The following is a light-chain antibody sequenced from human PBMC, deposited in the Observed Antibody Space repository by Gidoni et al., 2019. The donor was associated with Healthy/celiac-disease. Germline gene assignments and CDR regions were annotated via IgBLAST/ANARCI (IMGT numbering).Light chain of an antibody. CDR1: QSLLHSNGYNY. J-gene: IGKJ3*01. Sequence: DIVMTQSPLSLPVTPGEPASISCRSSQSLLHSNGYNYLDWYLQKPGQSPQLLIYLGSNRASGVPDRFSGSGSGTDFTLKISRVEAEDVGVYYCMQGDTFGPGTNVDIK. CDR2: LGS. V-gene: IGKV2-28*01. CDR3: MQGDT.